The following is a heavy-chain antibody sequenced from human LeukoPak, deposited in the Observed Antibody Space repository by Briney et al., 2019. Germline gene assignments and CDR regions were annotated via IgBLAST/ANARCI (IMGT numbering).Heavy chain of an antibody. Sequence: GASVKVSCKASGGTFSSYAISWVRQAPGQGLEWMGGIIPIFGTANYAQKFQGRVTITADESTSTAYMELSSLRSEDTAVYYCAGDRLRDGGWSYFDYWGQGTLVTVS. CDR2: IIPIFGTA. J-gene: IGHJ4*02. CDR3: AGDRLRDGGWSYFDY. V-gene: IGHV1-69*13. D-gene: IGHD6-19*01. CDR1: GGTFSSYA.